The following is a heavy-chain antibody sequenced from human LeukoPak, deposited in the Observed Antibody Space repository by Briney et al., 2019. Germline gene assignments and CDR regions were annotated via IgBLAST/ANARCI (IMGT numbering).Heavy chain of an antibody. CDR2: ISGDGGST. V-gene: IGHV3-43*02. CDR1: GXTFDDYA. D-gene: IGHD3-3*01. Sequence: GGSLRLSWAASGXTFDDYAVHWVRQAPGKGLEWVSLISGDGGSTYYADSVKGRFTISRDNSKNSLYLQMNSLRTEDTALYYCAKDGGHNAYYDFWSGSLRGWFDPWGQGTLVTVSS. CDR3: AKDGGHNAYYDFWSGSLRGWFDP. J-gene: IGHJ5*02.